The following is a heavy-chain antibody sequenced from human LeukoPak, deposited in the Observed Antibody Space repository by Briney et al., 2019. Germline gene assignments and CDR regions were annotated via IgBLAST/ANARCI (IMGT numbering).Heavy chain of an antibody. D-gene: IGHD2-2*02. CDR1: GFTFSSYA. J-gene: IGHJ4*02. V-gene: IGHV3-23*01. CDR2: ISGSGGST. CDR3: AREYCSSTSCYKAMVDY. Sequence: GGSLRLSCAASGFTFSSYAMSWVRQAPGKGLEWVSAISGSGGSTYYADSVKGRFTISRDNSKNTLYLQMNSLRAEDTAVYYCAREYCSSTSCYKAMVDYWGQGTLVTVSS.